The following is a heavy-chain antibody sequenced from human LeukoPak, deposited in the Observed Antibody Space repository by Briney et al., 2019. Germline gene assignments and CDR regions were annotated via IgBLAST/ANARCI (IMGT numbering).Heavy chain of an antibody. CDR3: AKYTSGWVNDY. D-gene: IGHD6-19*01. CDR1: GFTFSSNW. J-gene: IGHJ4*02. V-gene: IGHV3-74*01. Sequence: GGSLRLSCAASGFTFSSNWMHWVRQAPGKGLVWVSRINSDGRSTSYADSVRGRFSISRDNSKNTLYLQMNSLRAEDTALYYCAKYTSGWVNDYWGQGTLVTVSS. CDR2: INSDGRST.